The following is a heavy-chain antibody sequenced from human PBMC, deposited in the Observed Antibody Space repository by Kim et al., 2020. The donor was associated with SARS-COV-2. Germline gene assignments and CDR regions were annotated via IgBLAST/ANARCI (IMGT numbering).Heavy chain of an antibody. CDR3: ATVGAVAGTRGYYYYGMDV. Sequence: ASVKVSCKVSGYTLTELSMHWVRQAPGKGLEWMGGFDPEDGETIYAQKFQGRVTMTEDTSTDTAYMELSSLRSEDTAVYYCATVGAVAGTRGYYYYGMDVWGQGTTVTVSS. D-gene: IGHD6-19*01. CDR2: FDPEDGET. J-gene: IGHJ6*02. CDR1: GYTLTELS. V-gene: IGHV1-24*01.